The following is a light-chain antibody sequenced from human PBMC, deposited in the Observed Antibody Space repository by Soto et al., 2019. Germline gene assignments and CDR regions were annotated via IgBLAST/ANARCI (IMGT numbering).Light chain of an antibody. CDR3: SSYTSSRILVV. V-gene: IGLV2-14*01. CDR1: SSDVGGYNY. CDR2: DVT. J-gene: IGLJ2*01. Sequence: QSVLTQPASVSGSPGQSITISCTGTSSDVGGYNYVSWYQQYPGKAPKLMIYDVTNRPSGVSNRFSGSKSGNTASLTISGLQAEDEADYYCSSYTSSRILVVFGGGTKLTVL.